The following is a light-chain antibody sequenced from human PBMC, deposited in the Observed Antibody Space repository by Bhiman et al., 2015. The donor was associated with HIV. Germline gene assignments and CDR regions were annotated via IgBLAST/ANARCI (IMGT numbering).Light chain of an antibody. CDR1: SSNIGNYNS. Sequence: QSALTQPASVSGSPGQSITISCTGTSSNIGNYNSVSWYQHHPGKVPKLMLYDVSQRPSGISNRFSGSKSGNTASLTISGLQAEDEADYYCSSYSITSPLWVFGSGTRVTVL. CDR3: SSYSITSPLWV. CDR2: DVS. V-gene: IGLV2-14*03. J-gene: IGLJ1*01.